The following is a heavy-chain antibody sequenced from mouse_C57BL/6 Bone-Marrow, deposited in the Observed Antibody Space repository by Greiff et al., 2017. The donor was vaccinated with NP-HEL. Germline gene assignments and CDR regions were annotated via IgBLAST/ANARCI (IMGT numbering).Heavy chain of an antibody. Sequence: DVKLQESGGGLVQPGGSLSLSCAASGFTFTDYYMSWVRQPPGKALEWLGFIRNKANGYTTEYSASVKGRFTISRDNSQSILYLQMNALRAEDSATYYCARGGNYYGSSYWYFDVWGTGTTVTVSS. J-gene: IGHJ1*03. CDR1: GFTFTDYY. D-gene: IGHD1-1*01. CDR3: ARGGNYYGSSYWYFDV. V-gene: IGHV7-3*01. CDR2: IRNKANGYTT.